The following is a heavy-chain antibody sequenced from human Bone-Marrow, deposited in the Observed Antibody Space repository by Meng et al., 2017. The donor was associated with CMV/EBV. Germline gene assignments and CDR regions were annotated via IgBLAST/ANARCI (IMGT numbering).Heavy chain of an antibody. CDR2: IRYDGSNK. J-gene: IGHJ4*02. Sequence: GESLKISCAASGFTFSSYGMHWVRQAPGKGLEWVAFIRYDGSNKYYADSVKGRFTISRDNSKNMLYLQMNSLGAEDTAVYYCGKGAIFGRGDYWGQGTLVTVSS. V-gene: IGHV3-30*02. CDR3: GKGAIFGRGDY. D-gene: IGHD3-3*01. CDR1: GFTFSSYG.